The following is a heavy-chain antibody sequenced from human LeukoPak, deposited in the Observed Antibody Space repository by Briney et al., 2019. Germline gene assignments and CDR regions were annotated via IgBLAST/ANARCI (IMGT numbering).Heavy chain of an antibody. Sequence: PGGSLRLSCAASGFAFSFYAMSWLRHPPGKGLEWVSTINANSGTTSYGASVRGRFTISRDNSKITLYLKLNTLRAEDTALYYCAKPISGGLAVTADWFDPWGQGTLVVVSS. CDR1: GFAFSFYA. V-gene: IGHV3-23*01. CDR2: INANSGTT. J-gene: IGHJ5*01. CDR3: AKPISGGLAVTADWFDP. D-gene: IGHD6-19*01.